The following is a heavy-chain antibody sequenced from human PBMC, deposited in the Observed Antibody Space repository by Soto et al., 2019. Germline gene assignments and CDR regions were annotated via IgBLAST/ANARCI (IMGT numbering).Heavy chain of an antibody. D-gene: IGHD3-10*01. CDR2: INPGETNT. J-gene: IGHJ4*02. CDR3: AGDKFEPQDY. CDR1: GFTFSSYW. Sequence: PGGSLRLSCAASGFTFSSYWMHWVRQAPGKGPVWVSRINPGETNTNYADSVKGRFTISRDNAKNTLYLQMNSLRAEDTAVYYCAGDKFEPQDYSGPGTLVTVSS. V-gene: IGHV3-74*01.